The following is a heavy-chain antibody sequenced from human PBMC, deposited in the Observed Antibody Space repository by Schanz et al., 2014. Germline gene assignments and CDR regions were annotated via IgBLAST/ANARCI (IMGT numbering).Heavy chain of an antibody. CDR1: GFTFSTYA. Sequence: VQLVESGGGVVQPGRSLRLSCAASGFTFSTYAMSWVRQAPGKGLEWVSTISASGGSTYYADSVKGRFTISRDNSKNTLYLQMNTLRAEDTAVYYCASGVHVSSLQKGLQFWGRGTLVIVSS. D-gene: IGHD3-10*01. V-gene: IGHV3-23*04. J-gene: IGHJ1*01. CDR3: ASGVHVSSLQKGLQF. CDR2: ISASGGST.